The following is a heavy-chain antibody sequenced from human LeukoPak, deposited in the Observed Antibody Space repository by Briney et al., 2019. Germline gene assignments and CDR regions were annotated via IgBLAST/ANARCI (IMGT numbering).Heavy chain of an antibody. CDR1: GFIFSHYW. V-gene: IGHV3-7*01. Sequence: GGSLRLSCGASGFIFSHYWMSWVRQAPGKGLEWVANIKQDGSVKYYVDSLKGRFTISRDNARNSVYLQMNSLRAEDTAVYYCARGNREQLVQGGYYYGMDVWGQGTTVTVSS. CDR2: IKQDGSVK. D-gene: IGHD6-13*01. CDR3: ARGNREQLVQGGYYYGMDV. J-gene: IGHJ6*02.